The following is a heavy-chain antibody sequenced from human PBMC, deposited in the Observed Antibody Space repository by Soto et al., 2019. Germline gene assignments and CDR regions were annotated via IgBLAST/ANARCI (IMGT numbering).Heavy chain of an antibody. Sequence: SETLSLTCTVSGDSISNYYWSWIRQPPGKGLEWIGYIYYSGSTSYNPSLKSRVTISVDTSKNQFSLKLSSVAAADTAVYYCARGVFYRGYFDYWGQGTLVTVSS. D-gene: IGHD4-4*01. V-gene: IGHV4-59*01. CDR2: IYYSGST. CDR1: GDSISNYY. J-gene: IGHJ4*02. CDR3: ARGVFYRGYFDY.